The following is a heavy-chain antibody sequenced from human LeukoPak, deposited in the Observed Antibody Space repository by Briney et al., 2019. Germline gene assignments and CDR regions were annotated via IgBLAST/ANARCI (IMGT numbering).Heavy chain of an antibody. J-gene: IGHJ4*02. CDR3: ARAGDSSGYEYYFDY. Sequence: WETLSLTCTVSGGSISSYYWSWIRQPAGKGLEWIGRIYTSGSTNYNPSLKSRVTMSVDMSTNQSSLKLSSVTAADTAVYYCARAGDSSGYEYYFDYWGQGTLVTVSS. V-gene: IGHV4-4*07. D-gene: IGHD3-22*01. CDR2: IYTSGST. CDR1: GGSISSYY.